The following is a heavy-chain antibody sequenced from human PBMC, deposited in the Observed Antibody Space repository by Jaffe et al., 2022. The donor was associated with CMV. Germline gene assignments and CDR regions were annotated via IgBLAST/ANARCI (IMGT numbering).Heavy chain of an antibody. CDR1: GGSISSSSYY. CDR3: ARRDKRTQRITMIVVVSFDDAFDI. J-gene: IGHJ3*02. CDR2: IYYSGST. D-gene: IGHD3-22*01. Sequence: QLQLQESGPGLVKPSETLSLTCTVSGGSISSSSYYWGWIRQPPGKGLEWIGSIYYSGSTYYNPSLKSRVTISVDTSKNQFSLKLSSVTAADTAVYYCARRDKRTQRITMIVVVSFDDAFDIWGQGTMVTVSS. V-gene: IGHV4-39*01.